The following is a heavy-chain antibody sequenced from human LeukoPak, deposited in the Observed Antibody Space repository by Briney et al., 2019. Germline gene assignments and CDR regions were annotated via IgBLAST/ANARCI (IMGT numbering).Heavy chain of an antibody. J-gene: IGHJ4*02. CDR3: AKQLGYCSDGSCYFPY. CDR1: GFTFSSYG. Sequence: GGSLRLSCSASGFTFSSYGMQWVRQAPGKGLEYVSAISSNGGSTYYADSVQGRFTISRDNSKSTLCLQMNSLRAEDTAVYYCAKQLGYCSDGSCYFPYWGQGTLVTVSS. CDR2: ISSNGGST. V-gene: IGHV3-64*04. D-gene: IGHD2-15*01.